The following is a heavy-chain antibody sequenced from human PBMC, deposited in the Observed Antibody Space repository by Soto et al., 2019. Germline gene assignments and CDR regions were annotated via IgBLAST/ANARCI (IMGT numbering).Heavy chain of an antibody. CDR2: IWYGGTT. CDR1: GIIFEAHA. V-gene: IGHV3-33*01. J-gene: IGHJ6*02. CDR3: VRVRNNADKRLDV. Sequence: QEVLVESGGGVVRPGNSLRLFCVTSGIIFEAHAFHWVRQAPGKGLKWVALIWYGGTTYYEDSVQGRFSISRDNSRKTVFLQMNHLRPDDSGVYYCVRVRNNADKRLDVWGQGTTVSVSS. D-gene: IGHD2-8*01.